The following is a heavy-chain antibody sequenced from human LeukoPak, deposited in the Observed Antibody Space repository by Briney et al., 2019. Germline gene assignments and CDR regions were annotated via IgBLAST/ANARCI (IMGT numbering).Heavy chain of an antibody. CDR3: ARDLPNHYYYYMDV. J-gene: IGHJ6*03. V-gene: IGHV3-9*01. CDR1: GFTFDDYA. Sequence: GGSLRLSCAASGFTFDDYAMHWVRQGPGKGLEWVSGISWNSGSIGYADSVKGRFTISRDNAKNSLYLQMNSLRAEDTALYYCARDLPNHYYYYMDVWGKGTTVTISS. CDR2: ISWNSGSI.